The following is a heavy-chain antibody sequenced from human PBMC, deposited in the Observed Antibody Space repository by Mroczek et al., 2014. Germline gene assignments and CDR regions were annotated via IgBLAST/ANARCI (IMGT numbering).Heavy chain of an antibody. J-gene: IGHJ5*02. V-gene: IGHV4-31*03. Sequence: QVQLQESGPGLVKPSQTLSLTCTVSGGSISSGGYYWSWIRQHPGKGLEWIGYIYYSGSTYYNPSLKSRVTISVDTSKNQFSLKLSSVTAADTAVYYCARMEGNYGSGSYAPNWFDPWGQGTLVTVSS. D-gene: IGHD3-10*01. CDR1: GGSISSGGYY. CDR3: ARMEGNYGSGSYAPNWFDP. CDR2: IYYSGST.